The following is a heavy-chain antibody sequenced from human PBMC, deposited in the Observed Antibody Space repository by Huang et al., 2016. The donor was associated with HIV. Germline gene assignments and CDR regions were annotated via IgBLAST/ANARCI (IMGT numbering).Heavy chain of an antibody. CDR2: VVPEDGDT. CDR1: GYSLTELS. V-gene: IGHV1-24*01. CDR3: ATVYRRFRNHDSGDYYFDD. D-gene: IGHD3-22*01. J-gene: IGHJ4*02. Sequence: QVQLVQSGAEVKKHGASVKVSCKVSGYSLTELSMHWGRPAPGKGLEWMVGVVPEDGDTIYAPKFQGIVTIAADTSTATSYMELSSLRSDDTAVYECATVYRRFRNHDSGDYYFDDWDQGTLGTVSS.